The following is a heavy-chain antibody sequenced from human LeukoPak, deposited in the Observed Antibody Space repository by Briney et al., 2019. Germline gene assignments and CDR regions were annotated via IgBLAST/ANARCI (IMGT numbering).Heavy chain of an antibody. J-gene: IGHJ4*02. CDR3: AKDAYYDSSGYNDY. CDR1: GFTFSDYY. D-gene: IGHD3-22*01. V-gene: IGHV3-23*01. CDR2: ISGSGGST. Sequence: GGSLRLSCAASGFTFSDYYMSWIRQAPGKGLEWVSAISGSGGSTYYADSVKGRFTISRDNSKNTLYLQMNSLRAEDTAVYYCAKDAYYDSSGYNDYWGQGTLVTVSS.